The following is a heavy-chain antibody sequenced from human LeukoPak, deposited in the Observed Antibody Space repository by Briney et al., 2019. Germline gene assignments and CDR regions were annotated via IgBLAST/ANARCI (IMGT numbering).Heavy chain of an antibody. Sequence: PSETLSLTCTVSGGSISSYYWSWIRQPPGKGLEWIGYIYYSGSTNYNPSLKSRVTISVDTSKNQFSLKLSSVTAADTAVYYCARHFELEWLHALDYWGQGTLVTVSS. J-gene: IGHJ4*02. V-gene: IGHV4-59*08. CDR1: GGSISSYY. CDR2: IYYSGST. D-gene: IGHD3-3*01. CDR3: ARHFELEWLHALDY.